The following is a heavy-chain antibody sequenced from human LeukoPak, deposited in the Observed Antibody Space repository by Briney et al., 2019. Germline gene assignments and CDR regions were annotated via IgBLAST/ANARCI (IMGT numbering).Heavy chain of an antibody. Sequence: PGGCLRLSCAASGFSVSSNYMGWVRQAPGKGLGLVSVIYSSGSTYYADSVKGRFTISRDNSKNTLYLQMNSLRAEDTAVYYCARREPSGRYYNNWGQGTLVTVSS. D-gene: IGHD1-26*01. CDR3: ARREPSGRYYNN. CDR1: GFSVSSNY. V-gene: IGHV3-53*01. J-gene: IGHJ4*02. CDR2: IYSSGST.